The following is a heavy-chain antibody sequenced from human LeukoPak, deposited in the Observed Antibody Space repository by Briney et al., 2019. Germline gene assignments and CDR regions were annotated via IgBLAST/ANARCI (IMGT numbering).Heavy chain of an antibody. J-gene: IGHJ4*02. CDR1: GFTFGDYW. CDR2: INNIGRST. V-gene: IGHV3-74*01. Sequence: GGSLRLSCAASGFTFGDYWMHWVRQAPGKGLVWVARINNIGRSTDYADSVKGRFTISRDNSKNTLHLQMNSLRAEDTAVYYCAKDRARGGTTDFDYWGQGTLVTVSS. CDR3: AKDRARGGTTDFDY. D-gene: IGHD1-7*01.